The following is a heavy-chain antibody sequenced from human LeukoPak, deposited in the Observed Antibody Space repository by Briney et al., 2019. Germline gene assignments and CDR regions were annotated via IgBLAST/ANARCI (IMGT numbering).Heavy chain of an antibody. D-gene: IGHD4-17*01. J-gene: IGHJ3*02. CDR3: ARVPYGDYEDASDI. CDR2: IYYSGST. V-gene: IGHV4-59*01. CDR1: GGSISSYY. Sequence: SETLSLTCTVSGGSISSYYWSWIRQPPGKGLEWIGYIYYSGSTNYNPSLKSRVTISVDTSKNQFSLKLSSVTAADTAVYYCARVPYGDYEDASDIWGQGTMVTVSS.